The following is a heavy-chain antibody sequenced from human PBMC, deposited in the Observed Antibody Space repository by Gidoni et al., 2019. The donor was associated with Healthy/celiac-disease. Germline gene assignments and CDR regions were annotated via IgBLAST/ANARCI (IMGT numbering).Heavy chain of an antibody. Sequence: QVQLVESGGGVVQPGRSLRLSCAASGFTFSSYSMHWVRQAPGKGLEWVAVISYDVSNKYYADSVKGRFTISRDNSKNTLYLQMNSLRAEDTAVYYCARGGYGGFDYWGQGTLVTVSS. D-gene: IGHD5-12*01. CDR2: ISYDVSNK. CDR1: GFTFSSYS. V-gene: IGHV3-30*04. J-gene: IGHJ4*02. CDR3: ARGGYGGFDY.